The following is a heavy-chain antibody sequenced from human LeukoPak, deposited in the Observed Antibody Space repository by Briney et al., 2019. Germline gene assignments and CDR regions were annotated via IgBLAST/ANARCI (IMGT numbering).Heavy chain of an antibody. J-gene: IGHJ5*02. D-gene: IGHD6-13*01. CDR1: GGSISSYY. CDR3: ARVRIAAEWNWFDP. Sequence: PSETLSLTCTVSGGSISSYYWSWIRQPAGKGLEWIGRIYTSGSTNYNPSLKSRVTMSVDTSKNQFSLKLSSVTAADTAVYYCARVRIAAEWNWFDPWGQGTLVTVSS. CDR2: IYTSGST. V-gene: IGHV4-4*07.